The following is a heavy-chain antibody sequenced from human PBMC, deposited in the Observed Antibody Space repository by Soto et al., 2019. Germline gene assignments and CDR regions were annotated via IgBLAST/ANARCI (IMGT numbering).Heavy chain of an antibody. D-gene: IGHD4-17*01. CDR2: ISADNRYT. V-gene: IGHV1-18*01. Sequence: QVQLVQSGAEVKKPGASVKVSCKASGYTFTSYGFSWVRQAPGQGLEWMGWISADNRYTSYAQKLQGRVTMTTDTSTSTAYMELRSLTSAATAVYYCARDQDGDYSHCFDPWGQGTLVTVSS. J-gene: IGHJ5*02. CDR3: ARDQDGDYSHCFDP. CDR1: GYTFTSYG.